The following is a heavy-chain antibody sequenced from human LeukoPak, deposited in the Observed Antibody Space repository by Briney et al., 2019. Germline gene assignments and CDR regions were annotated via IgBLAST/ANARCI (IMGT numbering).Heavy chain of an antibody. CDR3: ARDYYGSGSYYKSPGY. Sequence: ASVKVSCKASGYTFTGYYMHWVRQAPGQGLEWMGWINPNSGGTNYAQKFQGRVTMTRDTSISTAYMELSRLRSDDTAVYYCARDYYGSGSYYKSPGYWGQGTLVTVSS. V-gene: IGHV1-2*02. CDR1: GYTFTGYY. D-gene: IGHD3-10*01. CDR2: INPNSGGT. J-gene: IGHJ4*02.